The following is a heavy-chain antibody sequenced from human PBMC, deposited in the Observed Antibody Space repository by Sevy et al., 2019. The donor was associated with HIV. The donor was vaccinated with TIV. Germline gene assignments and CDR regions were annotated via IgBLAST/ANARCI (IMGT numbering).Heavy chain of an antibody. V-gene: IGHV4-39*01. CDR2: IYYSEST. CDR3: ARIPYSSGAQSYYGMDV. CDR1: GGSISSSSYY. Sequence: SETLSLTCTVSGGSISSSSYYWGWIRQPPGKGLEWIGSIYYSESTYYNPSLKSRVTISVDTSKNQFSLKLSSVTAADTAVYYCARIPYSSGAQSYYGMDVWGQGTTVTVSS. J-gene: IGHJ6*02. D-gene: IGHD6-19*01.